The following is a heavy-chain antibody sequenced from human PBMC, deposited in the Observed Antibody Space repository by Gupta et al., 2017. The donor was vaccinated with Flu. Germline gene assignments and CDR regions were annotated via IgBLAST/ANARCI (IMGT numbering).Heavy chain of an antibody. V-gene: IGHV3-72*01. CDR2: IRNKANSYTT. D-gene: IGHD2-8*02. CDR1: GFTFSEHY. J-gene: IGHJ4*02. CDR3: SRDETGPSPPGRNDC. Sequence: RLVESGGGLVQPGGSLRLSCVVSGFTFSEHYMDWIRQAPGKGLEWVGRIRNKANSYTTEYAASGKDRFTITRDDSKSSLYLKMNSLKNEDTAVYYCSRDETGPSPPGRNDCWGQGTLVTVSS.